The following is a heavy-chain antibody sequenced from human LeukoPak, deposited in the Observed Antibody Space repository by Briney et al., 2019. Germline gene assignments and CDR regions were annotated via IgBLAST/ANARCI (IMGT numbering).Heavy chain of an antibody. CDR1: GFTFSSYG. CDR3: AKLAGGSCSGSSCPDFDS. J-gene: IGHJ5*01. CDR2: ISGSGGNT. D-gene: IGHD2-15*01. V-gene: IGHV3-23*01. Sequence: PGGSLRLSCAASGFTFSSYGMNWVRQAPGKGLEWVSGISGSGGNTYNADSVKGRFTISRDNSKNTLYLQMNSLRVEDTAVYYCAKLAGGSCSGSSCPDFDSWGQGTLVTVSS.